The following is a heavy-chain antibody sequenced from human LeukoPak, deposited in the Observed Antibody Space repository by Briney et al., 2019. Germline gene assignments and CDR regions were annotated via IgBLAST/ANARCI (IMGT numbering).Heavy chain of an antibody. V-gene: IGHV1-2*02. Sequence: ASVKVSCKASGYTFTGYYMHWVRQAPGQGLEWMGWINPNSGGTNYAQKFQGRVTMTRDTSISTAYMELSRLRSDDTAVYYCARASQVDYYDSGGYYPFDYWGQGTLVTVSS. J-gene: IGHJ4*02. CDR3: ARASQVDYYDSGGYYPFDY. CDR2: INPNSGGT. CDR1: GYTFTGYY. D-gene: IGHD3-22*01.